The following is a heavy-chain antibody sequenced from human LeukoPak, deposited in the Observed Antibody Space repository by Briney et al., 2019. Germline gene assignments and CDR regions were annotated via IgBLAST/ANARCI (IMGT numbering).Heavy chain of an antibody. CDR3: ARDLGYCSSTSCYTPGY. D-gene: IGHD2-2*02. J-gene: IGHJ4*02. Sequence: GGSLRLSCAASGFTFSSYWMHWVRQAPGKGLEWVSSISSSSSYIYYADSVKGRFTISRDNAKNSLYLQMNSLRAEDTAVYYCARDLGYCSSTSCYTPGYWGQGTLVTVSS. CDR2: ISSSSSYI. CDR1: GFTFSSYW. V-gene: IGHV3-21*01.